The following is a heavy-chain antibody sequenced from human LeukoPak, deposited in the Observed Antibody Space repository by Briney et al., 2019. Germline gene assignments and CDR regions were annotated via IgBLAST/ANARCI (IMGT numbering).Heavy chain of an antibody. CDR3: AREHYSSGRPIDY. V-gene: IGHV3-21*01. Sequence: GGSLRLSSAASGFTFSSYSMNWVRQAPGKGLEWVSSISSSSSYIYYADSVKGRFTISRDNAKNSLYLQMNSLRAEDTAVYYCAREHYSSGRPIDYWGQGTLVTVSS. J-gene: IGHJ4*02. CDR2: ISSSSSYI. D-gene: IGHD6-19*01. CDR1: GFTFSSYS.